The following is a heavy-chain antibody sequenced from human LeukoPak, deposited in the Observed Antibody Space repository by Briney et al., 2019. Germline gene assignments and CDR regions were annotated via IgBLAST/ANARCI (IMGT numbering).Heavy chain of an antibody. V-gene: IGHV4-34*01. J-gene: IGHJ4*02. CDR2: INHSGST. CDR1: GGSFSGYQ. CDR3: ARGAPGY. Sequence: SETLSLTCAVYGGSFSGYQWTWIRQPPGKGLEWIGQINHSGSTNYNPSLKSRVTISVDTSKNQFSLKPRSVTAADTAVYYCARGAPGYWGQGTLVTVSS.